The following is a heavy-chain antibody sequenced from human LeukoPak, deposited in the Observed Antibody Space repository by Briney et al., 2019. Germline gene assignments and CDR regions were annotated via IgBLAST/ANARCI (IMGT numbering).Heavy chain of an antibody. CDR1: GFTVSSNY. Sequence: GGSLRLSCAASGFTVSSNYMSWVRQAPGKGLEWVSVIYSGGSTYYADSVKGRFSISRDNSKNTLYLQMNSLRAEYTAVYYCARVSAEVYYYYGMDVWGQGTTVTVSS. CDR3: ARVSAEVYYYYGMDV. CDR2: IYSGGST. V-gene: IGHV3-53*01. J-gene: IGHJ6*02.